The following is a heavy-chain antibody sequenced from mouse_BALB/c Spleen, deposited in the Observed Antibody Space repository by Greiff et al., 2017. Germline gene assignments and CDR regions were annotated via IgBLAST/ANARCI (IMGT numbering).Heavy chain of an antibody. V-gene: IGHV14-3*02. CDR3: ARYWEGGVDY. D-gene: IGHD4-1*01. J-gene: IGHJ4*01. Sequence: EVKLVESGAELVRSGASVKLSCTASGFNIKDTYMHWVKQRPEQGLEWIGRIDPANGNTKYDPKFQGKATITADTSSNTAYLQLSSLTSEDTAVYYCARYWEGGVDYWGQGTSVTVSS. CDR1: GFNIKDTY. CDR2: IDPANGNT.